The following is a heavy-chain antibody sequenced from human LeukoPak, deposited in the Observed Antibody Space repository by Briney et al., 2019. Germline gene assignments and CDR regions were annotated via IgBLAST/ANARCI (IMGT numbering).Heavy chain of an antibody. CDR1: GYTFTDYY. CDR2: INPNSGGT. V-gene: IGHV1-2*02. J-gene: IGHJ5*02. Sequence: ASVKVSCRASGYTFTDYYTHWVRQGPGQGLEWMGWINPNSGGTSSAQKFQGRVTMIRDTSINTVYMELRRLRSDDTAVYYCARGGIMNFGERAPRPWFDPWGQGTLVTVSS. D-gene: IGHD3-10*01. CDR3: ARGGIMNFGERAPRPWFDP.